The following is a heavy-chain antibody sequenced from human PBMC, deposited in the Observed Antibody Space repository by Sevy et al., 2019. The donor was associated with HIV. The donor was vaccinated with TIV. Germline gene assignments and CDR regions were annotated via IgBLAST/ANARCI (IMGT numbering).Heavy chain of an antibody. CDR3: ARSAVAGPVGY. CDR2: ISYDGSNK. V-gene: IGHV3-30*04. D-gene: IGHD6-19*01. CDR1: GFTFSSYA. J-gene: IGHJ4*02. Sequence: GGSLRLSCAASGFTFSSYAMHWVRQAPGKGLEWVEVISYDGSNKYYADSVKGRFTISRDNSKNTLYLQMNSLRAEDTAVYYCARSAVAGPVGYWGQGTLVTVSS.